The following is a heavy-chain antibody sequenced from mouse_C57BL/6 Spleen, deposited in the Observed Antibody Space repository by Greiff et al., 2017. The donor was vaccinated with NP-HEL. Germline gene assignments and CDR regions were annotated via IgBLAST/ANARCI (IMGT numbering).Heavy chain of an antibody. D-gene: IGHD2-1*01. J-gene: IGHJ2*01. CDR1: GYTFTDYN. CDR2: INPNNGGT. Sequence: EVKLVESGPELVKPGASVKMSCKASGYTFTDYNMHWVKQSHGKSLEWIGYINPNNGGTSYNQKFKGKATLTVNKSSSTAYMELRSLTSEDSAVYYCARGNLYYFDYWGQGTTLTVSS. CDR3: ARGNLYYFDY. V-gene: IGHV1-22*01.